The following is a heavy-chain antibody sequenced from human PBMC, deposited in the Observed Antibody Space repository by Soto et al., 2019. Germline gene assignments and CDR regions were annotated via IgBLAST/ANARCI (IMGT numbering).Heavy chain of an antibody. J-gene: IGHJ6*02. CDR1: GFSFSAYD. Sequence: GGSLRLSCGASGFSFSAYDMHWVRQAPGKALEWVANIADNGDASNHADSVKGRFTISRDNTKNTLYLQMNSLRLEDTAVYFCAREERPPYNGLDVWGQGTTVTVSS. CDR3: AREERPPYNGLDV. V-gene: IGHV3-30*03. CDR2: IADNGDAS. D-gene: IGHD1-1*01.